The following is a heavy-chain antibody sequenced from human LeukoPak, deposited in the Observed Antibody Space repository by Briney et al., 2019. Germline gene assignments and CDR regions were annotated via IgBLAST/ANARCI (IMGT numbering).Heavy chain of an antibody. CDR3: ATQTLYYYDFVHPPLN. V-gene: IGHV1-24*01. Sequence: GASVKVSCKVSGYTLTELSMHWVRQAPGKGLEWMGGFDPEDGETIYAQKFQGRVTMTEDTSTDTAYMELSSLRSEDTAVYYCATQTLYYYDFVHPPLNWGQGTLVTVSS. J-gene: IGHJ4*02. D-gene: IGHD3-22*01. CDR1: GYTLTELS. CDR2: FDPEDGET.